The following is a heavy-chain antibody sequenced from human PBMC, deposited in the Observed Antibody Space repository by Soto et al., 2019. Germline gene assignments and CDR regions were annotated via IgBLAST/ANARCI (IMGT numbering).Heavy chain of an antibody. Sequence: SVKVSCKASGGTFSSYAISWVRQAPGQGLEWMGGIIPIFGTANYAQKFQGRVTITADKSMSTAYMELSSLRSEDTAVYYCARWKSGYYVYWGQGTLVTVSS. D-gene: IGHD3-22*01. CDR1: GGTFSSYA. J-gene: IGHJ4*02. CDR3: ARWKSGYYVY. V-gene: IGHV1-69*06. CDR2: IIPIFGTA.